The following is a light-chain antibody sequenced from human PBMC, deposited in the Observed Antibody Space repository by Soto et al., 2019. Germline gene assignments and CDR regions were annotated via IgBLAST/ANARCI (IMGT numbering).Light chain of an antibody. CDR3: SSYTSSGTLDVV. V-gene: IGLV2-14*01. J-gene: IGLJ2*01. CDR1: SSDVGGYNF. CDR2: EVS. Sequence: QSALTQPASVSGSPGQSITISCTGTSSDVGGYNFVSWYQQYPGKAPKLMIYEVSDRPSGVSNRFSGSKSGNTASLTISGLQAEDEADYYCSSYTSSGTLDVVFGGGTQLTVL.